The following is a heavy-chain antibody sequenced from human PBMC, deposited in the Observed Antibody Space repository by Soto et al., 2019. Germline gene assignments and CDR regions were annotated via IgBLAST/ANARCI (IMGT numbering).Heavy chain of an antibody. J-gene: IGHJ6*04. CDR2: IYYSGST. D-gene: IGHD2-2*01. CDR1: GYSLSRCY. CDR3: ARRKESFSDAGNYFYLMDV. Sequence: PSVTLSLDCTFCGYSLSRCYLILLQQPPGKGLEWIGYIYYSGSTNYNPSLKSRVTISVDTSKNQLSLRVSSVTAADTAVYYCARRKESFSDAGNYFYLMDVWGKGTTVTVSS. V-gene: IGHV4-59*12.